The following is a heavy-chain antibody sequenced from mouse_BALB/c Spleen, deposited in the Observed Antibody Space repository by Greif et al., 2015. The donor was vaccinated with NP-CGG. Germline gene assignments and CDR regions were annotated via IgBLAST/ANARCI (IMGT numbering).Heavy chain of an antibody. Sequence: DVKLVESGGGLVKPGGSLKLSCAASGFTFSDYYMYWVRQTPEKRLEWVATISDGGSYTYYPDSVKGRFTISRDNAKNNLYLQMSSLKSEDTAMYYCARETYYDYDGYFDYWGQGTTLTVSS. V-gene: IGHV5-4*02. CDR2: ISDGGSYT. CDR3: ARETYYDYDGYFDY. J-gene: IGHJ2*01. D-gene: IGHD2-4*01. CDR1: GFTFSDYY.